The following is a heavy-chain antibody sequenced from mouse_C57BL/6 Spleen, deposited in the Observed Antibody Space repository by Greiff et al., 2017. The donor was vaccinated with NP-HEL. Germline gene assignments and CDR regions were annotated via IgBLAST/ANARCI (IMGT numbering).Heavy chain of an antibody. V-gene: IGHV3-6*01. J-gene: IGHJ3*01. CDR3: ARRDSSGCGFAY. Sequence: EVKLQESGPGLVKPSQSLSLTCSVTGYSITSGYYWNWIRQFPGNKLEWMGYISYDGSNNYNPSLKNRISITRDTSKNQFFLKLNSVTTEDTATYYCARRDSSGCGFAYWGQGTLVTVSA. CDR1: GYSITSGYY. D-gene: IGHD3-2*02. CDR2: ISYDGSN.